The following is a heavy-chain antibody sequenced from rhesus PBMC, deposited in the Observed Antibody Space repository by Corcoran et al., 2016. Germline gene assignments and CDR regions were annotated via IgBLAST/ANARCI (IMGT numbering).Heavy chain of an antibody. Sequence: QGQLQESGPGLVKPSETLSHTCAVSGGSISRGYYYWAWIRQPPGRGLEWTGDITYSGSTSYNPSLKRRVTISRDTSKNQFSLKLSSVTAADTAVYYCARSSSWFNWYFDLWGPGTPITISS. J-gene: IGHJ2*01. CDR3: ARSSSWFNWYFDL. CDR1: GGSISRGYYY. V-gene: IGHV4-122*02. CDR2: ITYSGST. D-gene: IGHD6-13*01.